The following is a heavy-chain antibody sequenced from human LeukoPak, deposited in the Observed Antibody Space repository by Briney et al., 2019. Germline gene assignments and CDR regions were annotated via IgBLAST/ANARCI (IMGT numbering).Heavy chain of an antibody. J-gene: IGHJ3*02. CDR2: ISYDGSNK. CDR3: ARDFPKFNI. V-gene: IGHV3-30*03. CDR1: GFTFGTYG. Sequence: TGGSLRLSCAASGFTFGTYGMHWVRQAPGKGLEWVAVISYDGSNKFYADSVKGRFTISRDNSKNTLYLQMNSLRAEDSAVYYCARDFPKFNIWGQGTMVTVSS.